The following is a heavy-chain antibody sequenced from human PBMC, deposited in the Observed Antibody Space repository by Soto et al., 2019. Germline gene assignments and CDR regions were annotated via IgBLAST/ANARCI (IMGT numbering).Heavy chain of an antibody. CDR1: GGSISSYY. CDR3: AGSITIFGLVMTRDAFDI. J-gene: IGHJ3*02. CDR2: IYYSGST. D-gene: IGHD3-3*01. V-gene: IGHV4-59*01. Sequence: SETLSLTCTVSGGSISSYYWSWIRQPPGKGLEWIGYIYYSGSTNYSPSLKSRVTISVDTSKNQFSLKLSSVTAADTAVYYCAGSITIFGLVMTRDAFDIWGQGTMVTVSS.